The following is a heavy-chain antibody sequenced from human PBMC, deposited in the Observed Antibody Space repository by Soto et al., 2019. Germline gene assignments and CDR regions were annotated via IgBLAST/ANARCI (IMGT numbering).Heavy chain of an antibody. CDR1: GFTFSDYY. V-gene: IGHV3-11*01. D-gene: IGHD2-21*02. CDR2: ISSSGSTI. CDR3: ARGYCGGDCYSHYYYGMDV. Sequence: QVQLVESGGGLVKPGGSLRLSCAASGFTFSDYYMSWIRQAPGKGLEWVSYISSSGSTIYYADSEKGPFTISRDNAKNSMYLEMNSLRAEDTAVYYCARGYCGGDCYSHYYYGMDVWGQGTTVTVSS. J-gene: IGHJ6*02.